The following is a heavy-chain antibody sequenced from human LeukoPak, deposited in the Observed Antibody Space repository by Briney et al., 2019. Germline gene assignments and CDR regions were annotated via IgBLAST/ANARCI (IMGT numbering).Heavy chain of an antibody. CDR1: GFTFSDYY. V-gene: IGHV3-11*04. J-gene: IGHJ3*02. D-gene: IGHD3-22*01. Sequence: GGSLRLSCAASGFTFSDYYMSWIRQAPGKGLEWVSYISSSGSTIYYADSVKGRFTISRDNAKNSLYLQMNSLRAEDTAVYYCASTYYYDSSGYYHAFDIWGQGTMVTVSS. CDR3: ASTYYYDSSGYYHAFDI. CDR2: ISSSGSTI.